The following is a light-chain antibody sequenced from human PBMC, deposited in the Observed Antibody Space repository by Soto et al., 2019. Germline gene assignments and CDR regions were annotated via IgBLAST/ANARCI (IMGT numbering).Light chain of an antibody. CDR2: EDA. CDR1: SSDFGTYNR. Sequence: QSVLGQPASVSGSPGQSITISCTGTSSDFGTYNRVSWYQQHPGKAPRVMIYEDARRPSGVSDRFSGSKSGNSASLTISGLQTEDEADYYCCAFAGSSPTYVFGTGTKVTVL. V-gene: IGLV2-23*01. CDR3: CAFAGSSPTYV. J-gene: IGLJ1*01.